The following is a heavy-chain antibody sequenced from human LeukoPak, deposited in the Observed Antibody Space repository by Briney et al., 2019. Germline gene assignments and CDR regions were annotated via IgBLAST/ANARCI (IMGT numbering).Heavy chain of an antibody. CDR1: GGSISSYY. J-gene: IGHJ5*02. D-gene: IGHD3-22*01. Sequence: PSETLSLTCTVSGGSISSYYWSWIRQPPGKGLEWIGYIYYSGSTNYNPSLKSRVTISVDTSNNQFSLKLSSVTAADTAVYYCAREIYDSSGYYYRNWFDPWGQGTLVTVSS. CDR2: IYYSGST. V-gene: IGHV4-59*12. CDR3: AREIYDSSGYYYRNWFDP.